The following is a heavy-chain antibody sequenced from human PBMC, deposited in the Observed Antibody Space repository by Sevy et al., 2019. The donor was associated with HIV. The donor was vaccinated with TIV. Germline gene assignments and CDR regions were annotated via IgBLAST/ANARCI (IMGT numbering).Heavy chain of an antibody. Sequence: GGSLRLSCAASGFTFSSYAMSWVRQAPGKGLEWVSAISGSGGSTYYADSVKGRFTISRGNSRNTLYLQMNSLRAEDMAVYYCAKDWDLRDRSTIHFDYWGQGTLVTVSS. CDR3: AKDWDLRDRSTIHFDY. J-gene: IGHJ4*02. D-gene: IGHD6-13*01. V-gene: IGHV3-23*01. CDR2: ISGSGGST. CDR1: GFTFSSYA.